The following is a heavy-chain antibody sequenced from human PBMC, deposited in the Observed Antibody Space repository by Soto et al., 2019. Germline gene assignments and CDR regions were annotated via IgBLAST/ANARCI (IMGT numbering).Heavy chain of an antibody. V-gene: IGHV1-69*13. D-gene: IGHD3-10*01. J-gene: IGHJ4*02. CDR2: IVPVFGTA. CDR3: ATLQGSGTYYDDDY. CDR1: GGTSNNNA. Sequence: SVKVSCKASGGTSNNNANSWVRQAPGQGLEWMGGIVPVFGTANYAQKFRGRVRITADDSTRTLNMELSSLRSDDTAVYYCATLQGSGTYYDDDYWGQGTLVTVSS.